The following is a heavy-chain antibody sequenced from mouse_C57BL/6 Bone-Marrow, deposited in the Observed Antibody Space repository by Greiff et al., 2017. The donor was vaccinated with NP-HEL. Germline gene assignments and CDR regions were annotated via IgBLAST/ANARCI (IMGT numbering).Heavy chain of an antibody. V-gene: IGHV7-3*01. CDR1: GFTFTDYY. D-gene: IGHD1-1*01. Sequence: EVQVVESRGGLVQPGGSLSLSCAASGFTFTDYYMSWVRQPPGKALEWLGFIRNKANGYTTEYSASVKGRFTISRDNSQSILYLQMNALRAEDSATYYCARRYYGSSLDYWGQGTTLTVSS. CDR2: IRNKANGYTT. J-gene: IGHJ2*01. CDR3: ARRYYGSSLDY.